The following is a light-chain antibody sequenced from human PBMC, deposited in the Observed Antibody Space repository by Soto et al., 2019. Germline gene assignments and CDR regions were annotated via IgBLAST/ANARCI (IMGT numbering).Light chain of an antibody. CDR3: QHYNSYSEA. CDR2: KAS. J-gene: IGKJ1*01. Sequence: DIQMTQSPSTLPGSLGDRVTITCRASQTISSWLAWYQQKRGKAPKPLIYKASTLKSGVPSRFSGSGSGTEFTLTISSLQPDDFETYYCQHYNSYSEAFGQGTKVDIK. CDR1: QTISSW. V-gene: IGKV1-5*03.